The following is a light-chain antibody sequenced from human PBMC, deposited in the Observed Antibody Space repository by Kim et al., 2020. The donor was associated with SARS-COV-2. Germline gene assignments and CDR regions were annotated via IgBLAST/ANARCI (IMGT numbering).Light chain of an antibody. J-gene: IGKJ4*01. CDR1: QSVSFN. CDR2: GAF. Sequence: DIVMTQSPVTLSVSPGERATLSCRASQSVSFNLAWYQQKPGQPPRLLMYGAFTRAIGIPARFSGSGSGTDFTLTISSLQSEDFALYYCQQYNNWPLTFGGGTKVDIK. V-gene: IGKV3D-15*01. CDR3: QQYNNWPLT.